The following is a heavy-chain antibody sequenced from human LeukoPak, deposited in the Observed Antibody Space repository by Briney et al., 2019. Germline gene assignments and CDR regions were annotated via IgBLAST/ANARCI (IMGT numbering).Heavy chain of an antibody. CDR3: AKDMGYSSSWFDY. CDR2: ISWNSGSI. V-gene: IGHV3-9*01. D-gene: IGHD6-13*01. Sequence: GRSLRLSCAASGFTFDDYAMHWVRQAPGKGLEWVSGISWNSGSIGYADSVKGRFTISRDNAKNSLYLQTNGLRAEDTALYYCAKDMGYSSSWFDYWGQGTLVTVSS. CDR1: GFTFDDYA. J-gene: IGHJ4*02.